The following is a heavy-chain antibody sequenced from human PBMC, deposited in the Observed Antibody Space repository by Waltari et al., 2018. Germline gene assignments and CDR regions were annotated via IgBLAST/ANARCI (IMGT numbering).Heavy chain of an antibody. CDR3: ARADSDDYGDWYFDY. V-gene: IGHV5-51*03. Sequence: EVQLVQSGAEVKKPGESLKISCKGSGYSFTSYWIGWVRQMPGKGLEWMGIITPGDSDTRYSPSFHGQVTISADKSISTAYLQWSSLKASDTAMYYCARADSDDYGDWYFDYWGQGTLVTVS. J-gene: IGHJ4*02. CDR1: GYSFTSYW. CDR2: ITPGDSDT. D-gene: IGHD4-17*01.